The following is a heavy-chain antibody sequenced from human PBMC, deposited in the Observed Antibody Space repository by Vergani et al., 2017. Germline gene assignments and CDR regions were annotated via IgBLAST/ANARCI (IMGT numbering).Heavy chain of an antibody. CDR2: IYPGDSDT. Sequence: EVQLVQSGAEVKKPGESMKISCKGSGYSFTSYWIGWVRQMPGKGLEWMGIIYPGDSDTRYSPSFQGQVTISADKSIRTAYLQWSSLKASDTAMYYCARRYCSGGSCYLGMDVWGQGTTVTVSS. V-gene: IGHV5-51*01. J-gene: IGHJ6*02. CDR1: GYSFTSYW. CDR3: ARRYCSGGSCYLGMDV. D-gene: IGHD2-15*01.